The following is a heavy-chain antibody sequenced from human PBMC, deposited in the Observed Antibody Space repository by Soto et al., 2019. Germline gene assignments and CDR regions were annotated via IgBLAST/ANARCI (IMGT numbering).Heavy chain of an antibody. V-gene: IGHV1-46*01. Sequence: ASVKVSCKASGYTFTDYYIHWVRQAPRQGLEWMGIINPSSGSTSYSQKFQGRVPMTRDTSTSTVYMELSRLTSEDTAIYYCARMGGRYESTGPDYWGQGTLVTVSS. CDR1: GYTFTDYY. CDR3: ARMGGRYESTGPDY. D-gene: IGHD3-22*01. CDR2: INPSSGST. J-gene: IGHJ4*02.